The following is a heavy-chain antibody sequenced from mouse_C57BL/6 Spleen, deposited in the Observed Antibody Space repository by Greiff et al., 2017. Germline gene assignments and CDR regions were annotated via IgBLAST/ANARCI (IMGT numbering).Heavy chain of an antibody. V-gene: IGHV1-50*01. Sequence: VQLQQPGAELVKPGASVKLSCKASGYTFTSYWMQWVKQRPGQGLEWIGEIDPSDSYTNYNQQFKGKATLTVDTSSSTAYMQLSSLTSEDSAVYYCARPNYGSSPHYYAMDYWGQGTSVTVSS. CDR2: IDPSDSYT. CDR1: GYTFTSYW. CDR3: ARPNYGSSPHYYAMDY. D-gene: IGHD1-1*01. J-gene: IGHJ4*01.